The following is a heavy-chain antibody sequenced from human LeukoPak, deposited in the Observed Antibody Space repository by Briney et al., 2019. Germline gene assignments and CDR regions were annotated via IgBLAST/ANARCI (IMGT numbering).Heavy chain of an antibody. CDR2: IVVGSGNT. CDR1: GFTFTRSA. D-gene: IGHD3-22*01. CDR3: AALVDYYDSSGYYVDY. Sequence: GASVKVSCKASGFTFTRSAMQLVRQARGQRLEWIGWIVVGSGNTNYAQKFQERVTISRDMSTSTAYMELSSLRSEDTAVYYCAALVDYYDSSGYYVDYWGQGTLVTVSS. J-gene: IGHJ4*02. V-gene: IGHV1-58*02.